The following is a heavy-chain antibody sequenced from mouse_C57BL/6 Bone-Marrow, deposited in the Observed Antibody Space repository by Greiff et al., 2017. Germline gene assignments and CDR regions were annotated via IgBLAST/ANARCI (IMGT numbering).Heavy chain of an antibody. J-gene: IGHJ4*01. V-gene: IGHV1-81*01. D-gene: IGHD2-14*01. Sequence: VKLVESGAELARPGASVKLSCKASGYTFTSYGISWVKQRTGQGLEWIGEIYPRSGNTYYNEKFKGKATLTADKSSSTAYMELRSLTSEDSAVYFCARWVRQDYYAMDYWGQGTSVTVSS. CDR1: GYTFTSYG. CDR2: IYPRSGNT. CDR3: ARWVRQDYYAMDY.